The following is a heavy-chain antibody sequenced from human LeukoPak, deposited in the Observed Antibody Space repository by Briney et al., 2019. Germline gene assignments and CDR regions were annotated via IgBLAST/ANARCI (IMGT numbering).Heavy chain of an antibody. CDR3: ARAHSDIVVVPAGY. D-gene: IGHD2-2*01. J-gene: IGHJ4*02. CDR1: GFTFSSYS. CDR2: ISSSSSYI. Sequence: GSLRLSCAASGFTFSSYSMDLVRPAPGKGLEWVSSISSSSSYIYYADSVKGRFTISRDNAKNSLYLQMNSLRAEDTAVYYCARAHSDIVVVPAGYWGQGTLLTVSS. V-gene: IGHV3-21*01.